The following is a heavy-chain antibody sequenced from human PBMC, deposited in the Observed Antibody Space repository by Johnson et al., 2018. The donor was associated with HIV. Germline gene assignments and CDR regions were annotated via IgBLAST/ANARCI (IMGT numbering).Heavy chain of an antibody. J-gene: IGHJ1*01. V-gene: IGHV3-33*06. CDR3: AKGNVYSVRGLLGLRWAM. D-gene: IGHD5/OR15-5a*01. CDR2: IWYDGSNK. CDR1: AFTFSSYA. Sequence: QMLLVESGGGLVQPGGSLRLSCAASAFTFSSYAMHWVRQAPGKGLEWVAVIWYDGSNKYYADSVKGRFTISRDNSKNTLYLQMNSLRAEDTAVYYCAKGNVYSVRGLLGLRWAMWG.